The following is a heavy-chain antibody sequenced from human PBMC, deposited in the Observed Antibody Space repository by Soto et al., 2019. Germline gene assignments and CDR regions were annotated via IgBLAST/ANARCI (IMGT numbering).Heavy chain of an antibody. CDR2: ISYDGSNK. D-gene: IGHD3-9*01. J-gene: IGHJ4*02. Sequence: QVQLVESGGGVVQPGRSLRLSCAASGFTFSSYAMHWVRQAPGKGLEWVAVISYDGSNKDYADSVKGRFTISRDNSKNTLYLQMNSLRAEDTAVYYCARDRREYDILTGYPDYWGQGTLVTVSS. V-gene: IGHV3-30-3*01. CDR3: ARDRREYDILTGYPDY. CDR1: GFTFSSYA.